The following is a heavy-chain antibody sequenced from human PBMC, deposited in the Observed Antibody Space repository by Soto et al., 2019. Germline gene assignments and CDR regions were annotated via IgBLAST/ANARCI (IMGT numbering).Heavy chain of an antibody. CDR2: IHHTGRT. V-gene: IGHV4-30-2*06. Sequence: QLQLQESGSGLVKPSQTLSLTCAVSGGSINSDGYSWSWIRQSPGKGLQWIGYIHHTGRTYYSPSLYQRVRISIGRSKNQFSLQLTSVTAADTAVYYCASLPMVRGVIGWFDPWGQGTLVTVSS. CDR1: GGSINSDGYS. CDR3: ASLPMVRGVIGWFDP. D-gene: IGHD3-10*01. J-gene: IGHJ5*02.